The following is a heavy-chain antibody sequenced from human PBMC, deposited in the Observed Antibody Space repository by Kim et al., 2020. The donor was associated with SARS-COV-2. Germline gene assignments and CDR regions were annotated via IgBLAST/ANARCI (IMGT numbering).Heavy chain of an antibody. Sequence: SETLSRTCTVSGGSISSYYWSWIRQPPGKGLEWIGYIYYSGSTNYNPSLKSRVTISVDTSKNQFSLKLSSVTAADTAVYYCARDRGGYRYYYYGMDVWGQGTTVTVSS. J-gene: IGHJ6*02. V-gene: IGHV4-59*01. D-gene: IGHD3-16*02. CDR3: ARDRGGYRYYYYGMDV. CDR1: GGSISSYY. CDR2: IYYSGST.